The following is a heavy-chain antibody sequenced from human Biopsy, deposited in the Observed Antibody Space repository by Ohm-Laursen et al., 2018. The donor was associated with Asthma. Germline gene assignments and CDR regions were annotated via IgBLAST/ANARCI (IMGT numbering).Heavy chain of an antibody. D-gene: IGHD6-19*01. CDR2: IYYSGST. CDR3: ASGGIAVAGPSHYYYYGMDV. Sequence: SETLSLTCTVSGGSISSYYWSWIRQPPGKGLEWIGYIYYSGSTNYNPSLKSRVTISVDTSKNQFSPKLSSVTAADTAVYYCASGGIAVAGPSHYYYYGMDVWGQGTTVTVSS. V-gene: IGHV4-59*01. J-gene: IGHJ6*02. CDR1: GGSISSYY.